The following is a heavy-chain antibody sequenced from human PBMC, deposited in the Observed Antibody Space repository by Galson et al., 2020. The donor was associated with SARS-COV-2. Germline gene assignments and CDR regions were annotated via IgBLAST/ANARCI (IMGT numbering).Heavy chain of an antibody. CDR1: GFTFSSYG. Sequence: GESLKISCAASGFTFSSYGMHWVRQAPGKGLEWVAVISYDGSNKYYADSVKGRFTISRDNSKNTLYLQMNSLRAEDTAVYYCAKETSGWFSDYWGQGTLVTVSS. V-gene: IGHV3-30*18. CDR2: ISYDGSNK. CDR3: AKETSGWFSDY. J-gene: IGHJ4*02. D-gene: IGHD6-19*01.